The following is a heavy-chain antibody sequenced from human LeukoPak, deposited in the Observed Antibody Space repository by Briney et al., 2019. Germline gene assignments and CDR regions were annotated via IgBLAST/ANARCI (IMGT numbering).Heavy chain of an antibody. V-gene: IGHV3-48*03. J-gene: IGHJ3*02. D-gene: IGHD2-2*01. CDR2: ISSSGSTI. Sequence: PGGSLRLSCAASGFTFSSYEMNWVRQAPGKGLEWVSYISSSGSTIYYADSVKGRFTISRDNAKNSLYLQMNSLRAEDTAVYYCASFQYQLPIDAFDIWGQGTMVTVSS. CDR3: ASFQYQLPIDAFDI. CDR1: GFTFSSYE.